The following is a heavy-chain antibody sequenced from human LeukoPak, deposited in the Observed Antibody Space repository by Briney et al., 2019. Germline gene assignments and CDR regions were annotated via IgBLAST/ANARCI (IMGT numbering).Heavy chain of an antibody. CDR1: GFTFGDYA. J-gene: IGHJ4*02. CDR3: TREAQYQLLFGDY. Sequence: GSLRLSCTASGFTFGDYAMSWVRQAPGKGLEWVGFIRSKAYGGTTEYAASVKGRFTISRDDSKSIAYLQMNSLKTEDTAVYYCTREAQYQLLFGDYWGQGTLVTVSS. D-gene: IGHD2-2*01. V-gene: IGHV3-49*04. CDR2: IRSKAYGGTT.